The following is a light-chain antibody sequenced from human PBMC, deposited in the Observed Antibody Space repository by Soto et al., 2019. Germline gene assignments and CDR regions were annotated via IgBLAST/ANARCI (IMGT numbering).Light chain of an antibody. CDR3: RSYAGRNILG. V-gene: IGLV2-8*01. CDR2: EVS. Sequence: QSALTQPPSASGSPGQSVTISCTGTSSDVGGYNYVSWYQQHPGKAPKLMIYEVSKRPSGVPDRFSGSKSGNTASLTVSGLQAEDEADYYCRSYAGRNILGLGGGTKLTVL. CDR1: SSDVGGYNY. J-gene: IGLJ2*01.